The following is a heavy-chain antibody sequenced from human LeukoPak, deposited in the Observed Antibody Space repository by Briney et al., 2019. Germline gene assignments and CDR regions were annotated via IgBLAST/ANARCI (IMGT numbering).Heavy chain of an antibody. V-gene: IGHV1-46*01. CDR1: GYTFSTYH. CDR2: INPSDGDT. J-gene: IGHJ4*02. Sequence: ASVKVSCKASGYTFSTYHLHWVRLAPGQGLEWMGIINPSDGDTSYAQKFRGRVTMTRDTSTGTVYMDLSSLTSEDTAVYYCAGETSGTYHFDHWAQGTLVTVSS. D-gene: IGHD1-26*01. CDR3: AGETSGTYHFDH.